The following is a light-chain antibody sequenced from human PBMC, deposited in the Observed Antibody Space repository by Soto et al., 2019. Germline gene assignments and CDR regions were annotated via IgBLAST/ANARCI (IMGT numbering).Light chain of an antibody. V-gene: IGKV1-39*01. J-gene: IGKJ5*01. CDR3: QQYENLPT. Sequence: DIQMTQSPSSLSASIGDRVTITCRASQTISRYLNWYQQKPGRAPYLLSYAASSLHSGVPSRFSVSGSGTGFTLTITRLQPEDIATYYCQQYENLPTFGQGTRLEIK. CDR1: QTISRY. CDR2: AAS.